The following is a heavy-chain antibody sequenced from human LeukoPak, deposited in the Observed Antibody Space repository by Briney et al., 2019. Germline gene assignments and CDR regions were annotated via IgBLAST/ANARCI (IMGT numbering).Heavy chain of an antibody. CDR3: ARVRSPLHAEYFQH. V-gene: IGHV7-4-1*02. CDR1: GYTSTSYA. CDR2: INTNTGNP. Sequence: ASVKVSCKASGYTSTSYAMNWVRQAPGQGLEWMGWINTNTGNPTYAQGFTGRFVFSLDTSVSTAYLQISSLKAEDTAVYYCARVRSPLHAEYFQHWGQGTLVTVSS. J-gene: IGHJ1*01.